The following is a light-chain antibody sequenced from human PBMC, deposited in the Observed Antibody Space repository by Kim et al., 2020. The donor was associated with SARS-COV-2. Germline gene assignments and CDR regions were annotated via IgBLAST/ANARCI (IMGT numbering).Light chain of an antibody. Sequence: NFMLTQPHSVSESPGKTVTISCTRSSGSIVSNYVQWYQQRPGSSPTTVIYENNQRPSGVPDRFSGSIDSSSNSASLTISGLKTEDEADYYCQSYDGSKWVFGGRTQLTVL. CDR3: QSYDGSKWV. V-gene: IGLV6-57*01. CDR1: SGSIVSNY. J-gene: IGLJ3*02. CDR2: ENN.